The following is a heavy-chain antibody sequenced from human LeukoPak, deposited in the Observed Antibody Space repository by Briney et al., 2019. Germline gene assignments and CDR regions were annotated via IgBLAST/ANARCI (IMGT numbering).Heavy chain of an antibody. V-gene: IGHV1-58*02. CDR1: GFTFTSSA. J-gene: IGHJ4*02. Sequence: SVKVSCKASGFTFTSSAMQWVRQARGQRLEWIGWIFVGSGNTNYAQKFQERVTITRDMSTSTAYMELSSLRSEDTAVYYCAAGWVCSGGSCYYYFDYWGQGTLVTVSS. CDR3: AAGWVCSGGSCYYYFDY. CDR2: IFVGSGNT. D-gene: IGHD2-15*01.